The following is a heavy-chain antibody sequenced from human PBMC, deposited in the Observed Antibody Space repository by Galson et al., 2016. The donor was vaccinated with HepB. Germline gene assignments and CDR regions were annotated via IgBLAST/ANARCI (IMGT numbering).Heavy chain of an antibody. Sequence: QSGAEVKTSGESLKISCRGSGYTFDSYWIGWVRQMPGKGLEWMGIIYPGDFDTRYSPSFQGQVTFSADKSISTVYLQWNSLKASDTAMYYCARHPYSSSHYYYSGMDVWAQGTTVTVSS. CDR3: ARHPYSSSHYYYSGMDV. CDR1: GYTFDSYW. V-gene: IGHV5-51*01. J-gene: IGHJ6*02. CDR2: IYPGDFDT. D-gene: IGHD6-13*01.